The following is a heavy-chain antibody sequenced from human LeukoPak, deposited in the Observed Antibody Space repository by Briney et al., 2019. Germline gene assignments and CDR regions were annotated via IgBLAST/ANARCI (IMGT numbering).Heavy chain of an antibody. V-gene: IGHV4-4*07. Sequence: SETLSLTCTVSGGSISSYYWSWIRQPAGKGLEWIGRTHTSGSTNYNPSLKSRVTISVDKSKNQFSLKVSSVTTADTAVYYCARGSGDNWNIFAYWGQGTLVTVSS. D-gene: IGHD1/OR15-1a*01. CDR1: GGSISSYY. J-gene: IGHJ4*02. CDR2: THTSGST. CDR3: ARGSGDNWNIFAY.